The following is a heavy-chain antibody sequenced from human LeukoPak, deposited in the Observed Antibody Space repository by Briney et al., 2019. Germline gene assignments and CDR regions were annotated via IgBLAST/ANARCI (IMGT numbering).Heavy chain of an antibody. CDR1: EFTFNNYA. D-gene: IGHD1-26*01. V-gene: IGHV3-23*01. CDR3: ARVGSRGYYFDY. Sequence: PGGSLRLSCAASEFTFNNYAMSWVRQAPGKGLEWVSGISGSGGSTYYGDSVKGRFTISRDNANNSLYLQMNSLTAEDTAVFYCARVGSRGYYFDYWGQGTLVSVSS. CDR2: ISGSGGST. J-gene: IGHJ4*02.